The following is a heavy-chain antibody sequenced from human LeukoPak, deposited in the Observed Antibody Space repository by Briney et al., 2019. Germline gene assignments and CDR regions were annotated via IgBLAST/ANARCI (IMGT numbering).Heavy chain of an antibody. V-gene: IGHV1-2*02. D-gene: IGHD2/OR15-2a*01. CDR1: GYTFTGYY. CDR2: INPNSGGT. J-gene: IGHJ5*02. CDR3: ARATQRQYYPDP. Sequence: GASVKVSFKASGYTFTGYYMHWVRQPPGQGLEWMGWINPNSGGTNYAQKFQGRVTMTRDTSISTAYMELSRLRSDDTAVYYCARATQRQYYPDPWGPGTLVTVSS.